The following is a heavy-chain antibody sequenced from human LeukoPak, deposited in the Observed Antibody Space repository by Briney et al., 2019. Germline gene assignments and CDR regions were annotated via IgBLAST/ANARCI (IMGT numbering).Heavy chain of an antibody. CDR1: GFTFSSYA. CDR2: INHSGST. CDR3: ARGGEYYYDSSGYYHFDY. J-gene: IGHJ4*02. V-gene: IGHV4-34*01. Sequence: GSLRLSCAASGFTFSSYAMSWVRQAPGKGLEWIGEINHSGSTNYNPSLKSRVTISVDTSKNQFSLKLSSVTAADTAVYYCARGGEYYYDSSGYYHFDYWGQGTLVTVSS. D-gene: IGHD3-22*01.